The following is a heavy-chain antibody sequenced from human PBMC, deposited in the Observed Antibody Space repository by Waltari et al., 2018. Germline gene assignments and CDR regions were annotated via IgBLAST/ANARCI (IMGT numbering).Heavy chain of an antibody. J-gene: IGHJ3*02. CDR2: ISFSGTT. V-gene: IGHV4-59*11. Sequence: QVQLQESGPRLVKPSETLSLACTVSGGPISSPYWTWIRQPPGKGLEWMGYISFSGTTTYSPSLKSRVTISVDTSKNQVSLKLNSVTAADTAVYYCARDRDDSSGTDALDIWGQGTMVTVSS. D-gene: IGHD3-22*01. CDR1: GGPISSPY. CDR3: ARDRDDSSGTDALDI.